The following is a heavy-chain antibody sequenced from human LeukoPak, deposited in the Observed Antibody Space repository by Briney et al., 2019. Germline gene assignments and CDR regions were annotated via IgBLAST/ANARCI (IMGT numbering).Heavy chain of an antibody. V-gene: IGHV4-59*08. Sequence: LGTLSLTCTVSGGSISSYYWSWIRQPPGTGGEGIGYIYYSGSTNYNPSLQSRVTISVDTSKNQFSLKLSSVTAADTAVYYCARPTVQRRLDAFDIWGQGTMVTVSS. CDR3: ARPTVQRRLDAFDI. J-gene: IGHJ3*02. D-gene: IGHD1-1*01. CDR1: GGSISSYY. CDR2: IYYSGST.